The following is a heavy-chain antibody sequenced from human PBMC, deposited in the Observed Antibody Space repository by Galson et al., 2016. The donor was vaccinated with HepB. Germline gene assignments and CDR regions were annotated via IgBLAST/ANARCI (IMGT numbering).Heavy chain of an antibody. V-gene: IGHV3-33*01. CDR1: GFTFSTYG. Sequence: RSLRLSCAASGFTFSTYGMHWVRQAPGKGLEWVAVIWYDGSRKYYADSVKGRFSISKENSKNTLYLQMNSLGVEDTAVYYCARGSGSGCFDFWGQGTLVTVSS. D-gene: IGHD3-22*01. J-gene: IGHJ4*02. CDR3: ARGSGSGCFDF. CDR2: IWYDGSRK.